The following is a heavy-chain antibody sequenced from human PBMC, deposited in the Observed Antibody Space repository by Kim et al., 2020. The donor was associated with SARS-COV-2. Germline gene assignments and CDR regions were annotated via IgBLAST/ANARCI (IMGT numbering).Heavy chain of an antibody. CDR2: SNK. J-gene: IGHJ4*02. CDR3: ARGDLPTDY. V-gene: IGHV3-30*07. Sequence: SNKYSADAVKGRFTISRDNSKNTLYLQMNSLRAEDTAVYYCARGDLPTDYWGQGTLVTVSS. D-gene: IGHD4-4*01.